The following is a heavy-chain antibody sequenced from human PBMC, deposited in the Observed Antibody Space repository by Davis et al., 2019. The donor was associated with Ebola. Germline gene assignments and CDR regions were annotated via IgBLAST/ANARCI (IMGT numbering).Heavy chain of an antibody. D-gene: IGHD3-16*01. V-gene: IGHV3-30-3*02. CDR2: ISYDGSNK. Sequence: PGGSLRLSCAASGFTFSSYAMHWVRQAPGKGLEWVAVISYDGSNKYYADSVKGRFTISRDNSKNTLYLQMNSLRAEDTAVYYCAKSGLGYWGQGTLVTVSS. CDR1: GFTFSSYA. CDR3: AKSGLGY. J-gene: IGHJ4*02.